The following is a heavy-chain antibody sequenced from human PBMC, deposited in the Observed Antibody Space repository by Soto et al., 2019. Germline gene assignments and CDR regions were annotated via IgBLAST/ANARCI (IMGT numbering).Heavy chain of an antibody. V-gene: IGHV4-31*03. J-gene: IGHJ4*02. CDR2: IYYSGST. Sequence: SETLSLTCTVSGGSISSGGYYWSWIRQHPGKGLEWIGYIYYSGSTYYNPSLKSRVTISVDTSKNQFSLKLSSVTAADTAVYYCARSLLSDSSSWIDYWGQGTLVTVSS. CDR3: ARSLLSDSSSWIDY. CDR1: GGSISSGGYY. D-gene: IGHD6-13*01.